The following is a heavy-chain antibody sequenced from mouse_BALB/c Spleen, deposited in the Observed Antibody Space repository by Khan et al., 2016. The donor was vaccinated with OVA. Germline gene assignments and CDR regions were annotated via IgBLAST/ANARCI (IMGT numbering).Heavy chain of an antibody. V-gene: IGHV1-31*01. CDR3: KRHGCVAWFTY. CDR2: IDPFSGGT. CDR1: GYSFTSYY. Sequence: VQLKQSGPELMKPGASVKISCKASGYSFTSYYIHWVMQSHGKSLEWIGYIDPFSGGTTYNQKFKGKATLTVDKSSSTAYIQLSNLTSEDSAVXYWKRHGCVAWFTYWGQGTLVTVSA. D-gene: IGHD2-2*01. J-gene: IGHJ3*01.